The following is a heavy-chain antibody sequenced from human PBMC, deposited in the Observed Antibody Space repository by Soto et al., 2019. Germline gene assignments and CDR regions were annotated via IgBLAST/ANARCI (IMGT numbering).Heavy chain of an antibody. CDR1: GGSISSCLSSSNYY. CDR2: IYHTGNT. Sequence: QLQLQESGPGLVKPSETLSLTCTVSGGSISSCLSSSNYYWGWIRQSPGKGLEWIGRIYHTGNTYYNPSLNIRVTISIDTSKNQFSLKLSSVTAADTAVYYCARRLSSQLVGVDHYYFDYWGQGTLVTVAS. CDR3: ARRLSSQLVGVDHYYFDY. D-gene: IGHD6-6*01. J-gene: IGHJ4*02. V-gene: IGHV4-39*01.